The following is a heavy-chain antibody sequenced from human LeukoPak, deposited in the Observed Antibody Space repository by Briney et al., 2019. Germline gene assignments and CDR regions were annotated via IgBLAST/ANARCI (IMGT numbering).Heavy chain of an antibody. CDR3: ARDDWEIDSSSPHFDI. CDR1: GYTFTGYY. Sequence: ASVKVSCKASGYTFTGYYMHWVRQAPGQGLEWMGWINPNSGGTNYAQKFQGRVTMTTDTSTSTAYMELRSLRSDDTAVYYCARDDWEIDSSSPHFDIWGQGTTVTVSS. V-gene: IGHV1-2*02. CDR2: INPNSGGT. D-gene: IGHD6-6*01. J-gene: IGHJ3*02.